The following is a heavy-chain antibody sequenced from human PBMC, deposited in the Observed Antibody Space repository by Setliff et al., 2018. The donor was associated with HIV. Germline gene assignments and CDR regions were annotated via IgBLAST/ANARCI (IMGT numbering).Heavy chain of an antibody. CDR2: IKPDTGGT. CDR1: GYTFTVYY. V-gene: IGHV1-2*02. Sequence: ASVKVSCKASGYTFTVYYMHWVRQAPGQGLEWMGWIKPDTGGTNYAQKFQGRVTMTRDTSITTAYMELSRLGSDDTAVYYCATDDYGGDSFDNWGRGTLVTVSS. CDR3: ATDDYGGDSFDN. J-gene: IGHJ4*02. D-gene: IGHD4-17*01.